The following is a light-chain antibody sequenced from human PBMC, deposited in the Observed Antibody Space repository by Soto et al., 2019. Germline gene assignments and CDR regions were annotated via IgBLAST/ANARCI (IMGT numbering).Light chain of an antibody. CDR1: QSISTY. CDR3: QESVITPTLT. CDR2: GAS. J-gene: IGKJ4*01. Sequence: DIQMTQSPSSLSASIGDRITITCRASQSISTYLNWYQQKSGKAPNLLIYGASTLQSGVTSRFSGRSTATDITHTINTLQPENSATYYSQESVITPTLTSGRRTKVDIK. V-gene: IGKV1-39*01.